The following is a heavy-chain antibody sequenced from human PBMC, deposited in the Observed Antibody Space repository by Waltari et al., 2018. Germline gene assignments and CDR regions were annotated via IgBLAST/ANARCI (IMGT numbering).Heavy chain of an antibody. CDR1: GFTFSAYS. D-gene: IGHD4-4*01. V-gene: IGHV3-11*01. CDR3: AREYGLRGTTLTTGY. CDR2: ISNTGNTI. J-gene: IGHJ4*02. Sequence: QVQLVESGGALVKPGGSLRLSCAASGFTFSAYSMTWVRQAPGKGLEWISYISNTGNTIYSAESVRGRFFISRDNAQNSLFLQMNSLSAEDTAVYYCAREYGLRGTTLTTGYWGQGTLVTVSS.